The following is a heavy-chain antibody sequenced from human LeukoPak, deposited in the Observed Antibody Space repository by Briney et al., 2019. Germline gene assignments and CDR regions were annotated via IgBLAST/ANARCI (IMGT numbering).Heavy chain of an antibody. D-gene: IGHD3-9*01. CDR1: GFTFSNYW. CDR2: ISYDGSNK. Sequence: PGGSLRLSCAASGFTFSNYWMTWVRQAPGKGLEWVAVISYDGSNKYYADSVKGRFTISRDNSKNTLYLQMNSLRAEDTAVYYCARDGAVLLRYFDWLSSNFDYWGQGTLVTVSS. CDR3: ARDGAVLLRYFDWLSSNFDY. V-gene: IGHV3-30*03. J-gene: IGHJ4*02.